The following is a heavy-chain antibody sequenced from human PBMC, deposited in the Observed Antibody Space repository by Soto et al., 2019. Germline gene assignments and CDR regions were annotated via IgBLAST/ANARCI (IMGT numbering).Heavy chain of an antibody. CDR2: ISSSGSTI. V-gene: IGHV3-48*03. CDR3: ARDLAVGATDLFDY. CDR1: GFTFSSYE. J-gene: IGHJ4*02. D-gene: IGHD1-26*01. Sequence: GGSLRLSCAASGFTFSSYEMNWVRQAPGKGLEWVSYISSSGSTIYYADSVKGRFTISRDNAKNSLYLQMNSLRAEDTAVYYCARDLAVGATDLFDYWGQGTLVTVS.